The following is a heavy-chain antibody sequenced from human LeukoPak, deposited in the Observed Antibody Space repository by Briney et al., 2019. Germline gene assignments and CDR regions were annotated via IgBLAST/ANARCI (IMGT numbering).Heavy chain of an antibody. Sequence: GGSLRLSCAASGFTFSSYGMSWVRQAPGKGLEWVSAISGSGGSTYYADSVKGRFTISRDNSKNTLYLQMNSLRAEDTAVYYCAKTGILTGYIYYYYYMDVWGKGTTVTISS. J-gene: IGHJ6*03. V-gene: IGHV3-23*01. CDR2: ISGSGGST. CDR1: GFTFSSYG. D-gene: IGHD3-9*01. CDR3: AKTGILTGYIYYYYYMDV.